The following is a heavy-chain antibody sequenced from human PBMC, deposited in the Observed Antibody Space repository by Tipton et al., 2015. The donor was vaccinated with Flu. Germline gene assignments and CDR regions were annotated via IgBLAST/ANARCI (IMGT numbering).Heavy chain of an antibody. J-gene: IGHJ4*02. CDR1: GDSMRRDYF. D-gene: IGHD3-10*01. V-gene: IGHV4-38-2*02. Sequence: TLSLTCTVSGDSMRRDYFWGWIRQPPGKGLEWIGSVSHSGNTYYNPSLKSRVTISLDTAKNQFSQRLTSVTAADTAVYYCARSTYYYGSGSSDYWGQGTLVTVSS. CDR3: ARSTYYYGSGSSDY. CDR2: VSHSGNT.